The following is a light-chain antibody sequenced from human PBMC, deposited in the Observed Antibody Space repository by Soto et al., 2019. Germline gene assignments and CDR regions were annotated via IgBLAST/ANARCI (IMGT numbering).Light chain of an antibody. J-gene: IGKJ1*01. CDR1: QSVSSSW. CDR2: GAS. CDR3: QQYGGPPWT. V-gene: IGKV3-20*01. Sequence: EIVLTQSPCTLSLSPGERATLSCRASQSVSSSWLAWYQQKPGQAPRLLIYGASSRATGVPDRFSGSGSGTDFTLTITRLEPEDSAVFYCQQYGGPPWTFGQGTKVEIK.